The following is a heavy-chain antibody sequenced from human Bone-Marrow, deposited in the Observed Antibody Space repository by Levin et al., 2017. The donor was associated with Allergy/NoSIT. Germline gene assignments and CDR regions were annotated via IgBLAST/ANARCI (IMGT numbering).Heavy chain of an antibody. Sequence: PGGSLRLSCAASGFTFSSYAMNWVRQAPGMGLEWVSTISRSGGRTYYVDSVKGRFTISRDNSKNSLYLQMNTLRVEDTAIYYCARALGIPHSFEIWGQGTMVTVSS. J-gene: IGHJ3*02. CDR2: ISRSGGRT. V-gene: IGHV3-23*01. D-gene: IGHD2-21*01. CDR3: ARALGIPHSFEI. CDR1: GFTFSSYA.